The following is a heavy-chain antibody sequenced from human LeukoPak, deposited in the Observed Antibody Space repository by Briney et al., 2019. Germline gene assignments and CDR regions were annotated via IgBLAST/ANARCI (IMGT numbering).Heavy chain of an antibody. CDR1: GFTFSGYA. V-gene: IGHV3-23*01. Sequence: GGSLRLSCAVSGFTFSGYAMSWVRQAPGKGLEWVSGISGRGDNTYYADSVKGRFTISRDNSKNTLRLQMNSLRDEDTAVYYCAKRVQGNTGPFHCWGQGTLASVSS. J-gene: IGHJ4*02. D-gene: IGHD4-23*01. CDR3: AKRVQGNTGPFHC. CDR2: ISGRGDNT.